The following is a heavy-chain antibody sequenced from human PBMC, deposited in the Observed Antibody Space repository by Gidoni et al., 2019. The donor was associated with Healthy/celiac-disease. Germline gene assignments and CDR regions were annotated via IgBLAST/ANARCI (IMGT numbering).Heavy chain of an antibody. V-gene: IGHV4-59*01. CDR2: IYYSGST. CDR3: AGTVVAAIIDGWYFDL. Sequence: QVQLQESGPGLVKPSETLSLTCTVSGGSLSSYYWSWIRQPPGKGLEWIGYIYYSGSTNYNPSLKSRVTISVDTSKNQFSLKLSSVTAADTAVYYCAGTVVAAIIDGWYFDLWGRGTLVTVSS. D-gene: IGHD2-15*01. J-gene: IGHJ2*01. CDR1: GGSLSSYY.